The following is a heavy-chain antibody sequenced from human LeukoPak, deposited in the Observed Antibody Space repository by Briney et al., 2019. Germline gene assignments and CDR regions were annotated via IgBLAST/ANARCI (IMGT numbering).Heavy chain of an antibody. CDR2: IYTSGST. Sequence: SETLSLTCTVSGGSISSYYWSWIRQPAGKGLKWIGRIYTSGSTNYNPSLKSRVTMSVDTSKNQFSLKLSSVTAADTAVYYCARDASQWELRFSWFDPWGQGTLVTVSS. CDR3: ARDASQWELRFSWFDP. CDR1: GGSISSYY. D-gene: IGHD1-26*01. V-gene: IGHV4-4*07. J-gene: IGHJ5*02.